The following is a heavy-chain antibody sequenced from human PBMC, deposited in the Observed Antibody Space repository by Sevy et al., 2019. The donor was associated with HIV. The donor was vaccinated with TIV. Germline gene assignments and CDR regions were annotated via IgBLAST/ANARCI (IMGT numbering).Heavy chain of an antibody. CDR1: GYTFTGYY. CDR2: INPNSGGT. Sequence: ASVKVSCKASGYTFTGYYIHWVRQAPGQGLEWMGWINPNSGGTNYAQKFQGRVTMTRDTSISTAYMELSRLRSDDTAVYYCARDPGYYDSSGYYSLGMDVWGQGTTVTVSS. J-gene: IGHJ6*02. D-gene: IGHD3-22*01. V-gene: IGHV1-2*02. CDR3: ARDPGYYDSSGYYSLGMDV.